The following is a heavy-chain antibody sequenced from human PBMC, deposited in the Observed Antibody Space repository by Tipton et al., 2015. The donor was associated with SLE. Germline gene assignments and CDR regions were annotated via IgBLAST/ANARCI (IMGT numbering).Heavy chain of an antibody. CDR1: GGSFSGYH. CDR3: ARGPFQRWPLGAY. CDR2: IADTGSP. D-gene: IGHD6-19*01. Sequence: TLSLNCAVYGGSFSGYHWTWIRQPPGQGLEWIGEIADTGSPNYNPSLKSRVTISLDTSKSQFSLILNSLTAADTAVYYCARGPFQRWPLGAYWGQGTLVTVSS. V-gene: IGHV4-34*01. J-gene: IGHJ4*02.